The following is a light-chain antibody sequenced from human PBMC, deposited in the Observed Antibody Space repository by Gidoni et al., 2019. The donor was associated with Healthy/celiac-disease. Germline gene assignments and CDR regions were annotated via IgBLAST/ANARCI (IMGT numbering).Light chain of an antibody. CDR1: QSISSY. CDR2: AAS. Sequence: DIQMTQSPSSLSASVGDRVTITCRASQSISSYLNWYQQKPGTAPKLLIYAASSLQSGVPSRFSVSGSGTDFTLTICSLQPEDFATYYCQQSYSTLTFGPGTKVDIK. V-gene: IGKV1-39*01. CDR3: QQSYSTLT. J-gene: IGKJ3*01.